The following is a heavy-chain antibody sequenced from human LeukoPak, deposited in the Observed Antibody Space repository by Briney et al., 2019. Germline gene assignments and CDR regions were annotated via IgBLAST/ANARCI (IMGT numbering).Heavy chain of an antibody. J-gene: IGHJ4*02. CDR2: ITGSGGST. D-gene: IGHD3-10*01. Sequence: GGSLRLSCAASGFTFSTYAMSWVRQAPGEGLEWVSAITGSGGSTYYSGSVRGRFTISRDNSKNTLFLQMRNLRADDTAFYYCTKDRIGSGTYPFDYWGQGTLVTVSS. V-gene: IGHV3-23*01. CDR1: GFTFSTYA. CDR3: TKDRIGSGTYPFDY.